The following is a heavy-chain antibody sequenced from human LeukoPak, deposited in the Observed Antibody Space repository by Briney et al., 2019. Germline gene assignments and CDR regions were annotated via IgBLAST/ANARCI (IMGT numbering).Heavy chain of an antibody. CDR1: GITFNTYS. CDR3: ARAGSGSYYLDY. CDR2: TSSSGTII. Sequence: GGSLRLSCAASGITFNTYSMHWVRQAPGKGLEWVPYTSSSGTIIYYADYVKGRFTITRDNAKNSLYLQMNSLRAEDTAVYYCARAGSGSYYLDYWGQGTLVTVSS. V-gene: IGHV3-48*04. J-gene: IGHJ4*02. D-gene: IGHD3-10*01.